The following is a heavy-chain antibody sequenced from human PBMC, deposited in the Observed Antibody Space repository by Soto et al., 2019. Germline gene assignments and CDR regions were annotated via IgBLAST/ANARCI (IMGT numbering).Heavy chain of an antibody. D-gene: IGHD6-19*01. CDR1: GFTFSSYW. CDR3: ARESIGWLNSSYYGMDV. CDR2: INSDGSST. V-gene: IGHV3-74*01. J-gene: IGHJ6*02. Sequence: GGSLRLSCAASGFTFSSYWMHWVRQAPGKGLVWVSRINSDGSSTSYADSVKGRFTISRDNAKNTLYLQMNSLRAEDTAVYYCARESIGWLNSSYYGMDVWGQGTTVTVS.